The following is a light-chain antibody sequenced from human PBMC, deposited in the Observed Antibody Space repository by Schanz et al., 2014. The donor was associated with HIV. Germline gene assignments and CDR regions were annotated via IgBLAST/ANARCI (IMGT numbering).Light chain of an antibody. CDR1: QSVSSSS. Sequence: EIVLTQSPATLSLSPGERATLSCRASQSVSSSSLAWYQQEPGQAPRLLIYAASSRATGIPDRFSGSGSGTDFTLTISGLEPEDFAVYYCQQYGSSPALTFGGGTKVEIK. CDR3: QQYGSSPALT. V-gene: IGKV3-20*01. CDR2: AAS. J-gene: IGKJ4*01.